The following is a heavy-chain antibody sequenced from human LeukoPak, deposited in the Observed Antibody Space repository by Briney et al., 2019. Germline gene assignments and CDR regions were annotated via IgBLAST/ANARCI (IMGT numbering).Heavy chain of an antibody. CDR3: AKVFRPIVVVTAISY. Sequence: PGGSLRLSCAASGFTFSSYAMSWVRQAPGKGLEWVSAISGSGGSTYYADSVKGRFTISRDNSKNTLYLRINSLRAEDTAVYYCAKVFRPIVVVTAISYWGQGTLVTVSS. CDR2: ISGSGGST. J-gene: IGHJ4*02. V-gene: IGHV3-23*01. CDR1: GFTFSSYA. D-gene: IGHD2-21*02.